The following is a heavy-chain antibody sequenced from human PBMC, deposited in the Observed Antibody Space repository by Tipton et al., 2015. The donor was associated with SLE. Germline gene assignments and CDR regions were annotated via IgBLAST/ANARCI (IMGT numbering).Heavy chain of an antibody. CDR2: IYSRGSA. V-gene: IGHV4-61*09. J-gene: IGHJ4*02. CDR1: DDSISSFSYY. Sequence: TLSLTCTVSDDSISSFSYYWTWIRQPAGKGLEWIGHIYSRGSANYNPSLRSRVTMSVDTSKNQFSLRLSSVTAADTAVYYCARDGFSSGWEGDFDYWGQGTLVTVSS. D-gene: IGHD6-19*01. CDR3: ARDGFSSGWEGDFDY.